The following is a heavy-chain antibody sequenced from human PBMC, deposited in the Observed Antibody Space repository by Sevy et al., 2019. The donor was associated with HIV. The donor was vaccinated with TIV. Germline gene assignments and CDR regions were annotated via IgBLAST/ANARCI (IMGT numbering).Heavy chain of an antibody. CDR2: FDPEKGET. CDR1: GYTLSEFS. D-gene: IGHD2-15*01. Sequence: ASLKVSCKVSGYTLSEFSMHWVRQAPGKGLEWMGSFDPEKGETIYAQKFQGRVTMTEDTSTDTAYMELSGLRSEDTAVYYCAADWGGYCSGGTYYLWGQGTLVTVSS. J-gene: IGHJ4*02. V-gene: IGHV1-24*01. CDR3: AADWGGYCSGGTYYL.